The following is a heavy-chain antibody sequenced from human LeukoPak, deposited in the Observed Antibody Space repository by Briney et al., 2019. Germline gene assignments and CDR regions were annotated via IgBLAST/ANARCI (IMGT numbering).Heavy chain of an antibody. D-gene: IGHD6-6*01. Sequence: SETLSLTCTVSGGSISSSSYYWGWIRQPPGKGLEWIGSIYYSGSTYYNPSLRSRVTISVDTSKNQFSLKLSSVTAADTAVYYCARPRYSSSSVDYWGQGTRVTVSS. V-gene: IGHV4-39*01. CDR1: GGSISSSSYY. J-gene: IGHJ4*02. CDR3: ARPRYSSSSVDY. CDR2: IYYSGST.